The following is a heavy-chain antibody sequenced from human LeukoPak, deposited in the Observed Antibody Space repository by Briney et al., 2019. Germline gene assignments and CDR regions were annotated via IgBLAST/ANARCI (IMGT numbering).Heavy chain of an antibody. CDR3: ARDPSPYYYGSGSPSDY. CDR2: IRYDGSNK. J-gene: IGHJ4*02. Sequence: GGSLRLSCAASGSTFSSYGMHWVREAPGKGLEWVAFIRYDGSNKYYADSVKGRFTISRDNSKNTLYLQMNSLRAEDTAVYYCARDPSPYYYGSGSPSDYWGQGTLVTVSS. D-gene: IGHD3-10*01. V-gene: IGHV3-30*02. CDR1: GSTFSSYG.